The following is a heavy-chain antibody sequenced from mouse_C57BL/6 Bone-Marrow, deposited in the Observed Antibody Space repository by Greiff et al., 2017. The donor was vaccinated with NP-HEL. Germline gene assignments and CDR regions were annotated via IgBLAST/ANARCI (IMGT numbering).Heavy chain of an antibody. J-gene: IGHJ2*01. CDR2: IRNKANNHAT. D-gene: IGHD2-4*01. V-gene: IGHV6-6*01. CDR3: TRGAYDYDEYYFDY. Sequence: EVKLVESGGGLVQPGGSMKLSCAASGFTFSDAWMDWVRQSPEKGLEWVAEIRNKANNHATYYAESVKGRFTISRDDSKSSVYLQMNSLRAEDTGIYYCTRGAYDYDEYYFDYWGQGTTLTVSS. CDR1: GFTFSDAW.